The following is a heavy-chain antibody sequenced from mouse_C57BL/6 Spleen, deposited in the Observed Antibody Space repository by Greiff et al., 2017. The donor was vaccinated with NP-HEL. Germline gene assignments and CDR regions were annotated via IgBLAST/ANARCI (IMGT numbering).Heavy chain of an antibody. D-gene: IGHD4-1*02. CDR2: IDPSDSET. Sequence: VKLQQPGAELVRPGSSVKLSCKASGYTFTSYWMHWVKQRPIQGLEWIGNIDPSDSETHYNQKFKDKATLTVDKSSSTAYMQLSSLTSEDSAVYYCASTGNWYFDVWGTGTTVTVSS. J-gene: IGHJ1*03. V-gene: IGHV1-52*01. CDR3: ASTGNWYFDV. CDR1: GYTFTSYW.